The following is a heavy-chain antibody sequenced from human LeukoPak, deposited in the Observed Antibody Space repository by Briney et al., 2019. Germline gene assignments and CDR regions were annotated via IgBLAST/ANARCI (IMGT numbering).Heavy chain of an antibody. J-gene: IGHJ4*02. Sequence: GGSLRLSCAASGFTSSSYEMNWVRQAPGNGLEGVSYIGGSVSTRYYADSVKGRFTVSRDNARNSLDVEMNSLRAEDTAVYYCARKQNCDYWGQGTLVTVSS. CDR1: GFTSSSYE. CDR2: IGGSVSTR. CDR3: ARKQNCDY. V-gene: IGHV3-48*03.